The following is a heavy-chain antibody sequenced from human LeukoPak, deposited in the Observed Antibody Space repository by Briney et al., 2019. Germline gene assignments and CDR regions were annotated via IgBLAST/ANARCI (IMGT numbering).Heavy chain of an antibody. D-gene: IGHD3-22*01. V-gene: IGHV4-38-2*02. CDR2: IYHSGST. CDR1: GYSINSGYH. J-gene: IGHJ4*02. CDR3: ARHYLYDTSGDGTYYFDY. Sequence: SETLSLTCIVSGYSINSGYHWGWIRQPPGKGLEWIGSIYHSGSTYYDPSLKSRVTISIDTSKNQFSLKLSSVTAADTAVYYCARHYLYDTSGDGTYYFDYWGQGTLVTVSS.